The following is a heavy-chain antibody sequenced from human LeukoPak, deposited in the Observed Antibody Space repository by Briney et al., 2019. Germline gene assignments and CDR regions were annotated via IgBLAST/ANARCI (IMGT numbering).Heavy chain of an antibody. Sequence: GGSLRLSCAASGFTVSSNYMSWVRQAPGKGLEWGSVIYSGGSTYYADSVKGRFTISRDNSKHTLYPQLNSLRAEDTAVYYCEGSGSYGRMDVWGQGTTVTVSS. CDR2: IYSGGST. CDR3: EGSGSYGRMDV. J-gene: IGHJ6*02. D-gene: IGHD3-10*01. V-gene: IGHV3-53*01. CDR1: GFTVSSNY.